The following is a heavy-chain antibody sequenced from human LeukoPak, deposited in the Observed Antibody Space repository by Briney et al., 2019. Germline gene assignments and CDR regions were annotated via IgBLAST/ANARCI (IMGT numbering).Heavy chain of an antibody. CDR3: ARASWVSSTDAVR. CDR2: IRGNGDT. D-gene: IGHD3-16*01. Sequence: GGSLRLSCAASGLSFSSFAMSWVRQGPARGLEWVSSIRGNGDTFYADSVKGRFTLSSDSSTNTVYFQLNNLRVVDTAIYYCARASWVSSTDAVRWGQGTLVTVSS. V-gene: IGHV3-23*01. J-gene: IGHJ4*02. CDR1: GLSFSSFA.